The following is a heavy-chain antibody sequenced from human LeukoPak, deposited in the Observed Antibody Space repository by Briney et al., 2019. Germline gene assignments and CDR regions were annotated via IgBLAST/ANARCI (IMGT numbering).Heavy chain of an antibody. J-gene: IGHJ4*02. CDR2: LSDSGIST. V-gene: IGHV3-23*01. CDR3: AKVWTLYSYGYYFDY. CDR1: GFTFSNYG. Sequence: PGGSLRLSCAASGFTFSNYGMSWVRQAPGKGLGWVSALSDSGISTYYADSVKGRFTISRDNSKNTLYLQMNSLRAEDTAVYYCAKVWTLYSYGYYFDYWGQGTLVTVSS. D-gene: IGHD5-18*01.